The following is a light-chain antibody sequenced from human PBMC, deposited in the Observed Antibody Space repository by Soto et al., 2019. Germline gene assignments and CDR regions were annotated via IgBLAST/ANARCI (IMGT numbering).Light chain of an antibody. V-gene: IGKV1-8*01. CDR3: QQYYRYPRT. CDR1: QSISSY. CDR2: AAS. Sequence: IQMTQSPSSLSASVGDRVTITCRASQSISSYLAWYQQKPGKAPKLLIYAASTLQSGVPSRFSGSGSGTDFTLTISCLQSEDFATYYCQQYYRYPRTFGQGTKVDIK. J-gene: IGKJ1*01.